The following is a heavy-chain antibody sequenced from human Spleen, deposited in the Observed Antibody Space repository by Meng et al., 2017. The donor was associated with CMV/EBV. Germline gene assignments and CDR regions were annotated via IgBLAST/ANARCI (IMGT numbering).Heavy chain of an antibody. CDR2: IYNDGST. J-gene: IGHJ6*02. CDR3: LRSFDFWSFDG. CDR1: GFSFTIYA. V-gene: IGHV3-23*03. Sequence: GRSLRLSCAASGFSFTIYAMTWVRQAPGKGLEWVSVIYNDGSTSYAASVKGRFTISRDTSKNTVSLQMNSLRAEDTAVYYCLRSFDFWSFDGWGQGTTVTVSS. D-gene: IGHD3-3*01.